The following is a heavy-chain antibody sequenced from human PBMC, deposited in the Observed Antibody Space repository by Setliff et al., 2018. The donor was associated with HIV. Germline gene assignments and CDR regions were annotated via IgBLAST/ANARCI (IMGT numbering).Heavy chain of an antibody. V-gene: IGHV6-1*01. CDR1: GDSVSSHSVA. Sequence: SQTLSLTCAISGDSVSSHSVAWNWIRQSPSRGLEWLGRTYYRSKWYNDYAGSVKSRITINPDTSKNQFSLQLNSVTPEDTAVYYCARTRGLGYYDSSGNAFDIWGQGTMVTGS. CDR2: TYYRSKWYN. D-gene: IGHD3-22*01. J-gene: IGHJ3*02. CDR3: ARTRGLGYYDSSGNAFDI.